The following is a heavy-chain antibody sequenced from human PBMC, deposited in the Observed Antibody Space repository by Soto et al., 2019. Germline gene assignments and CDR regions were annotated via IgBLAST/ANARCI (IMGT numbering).Heavy chain of an antibody. J-gene: IGHJ3*02. CDR3: ARDGDYVWGSYRWSDAFDI. Sequence: ESGGGLVKPGGSLRLSCAASGFTFRSYSMNWVRQAPGKGLEWVSSISSSSSYIYYADSVKGRFTISRDNAKNSLYLQMNSLRAEDTAVYYCARDGDYVWGSYRWSDAFDIWGQGTMVTVSS. D-gene: IGHD3-16*02. CDR1: GFTFRSYS. V-gene: IGHV3-21*01. CDR2: ISSSSSYI.